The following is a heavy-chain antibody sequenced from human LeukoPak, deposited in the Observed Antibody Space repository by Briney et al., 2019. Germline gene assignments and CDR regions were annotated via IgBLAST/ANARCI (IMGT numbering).Heavy chain of an antibody. Sequence: GGSLRLSCAASGFTFSRHVMHWVRQTPGKGLEWVAVIWYDGSNKYYADSVKGRFTISRDNAKNSLYLQMNSLRAEDTAVYYCASRNQYCGGDCFWAFDIWGRGTMVTVSS. V-gene: IGHV3-33*08. CDR1: GFTFSRHV. D-gene: IGHD2-21*02. CDR3: ASRNQYCGGDCFWAFDI. J-gene: IGHJ3*02. CDR2: IWYDGSNK.